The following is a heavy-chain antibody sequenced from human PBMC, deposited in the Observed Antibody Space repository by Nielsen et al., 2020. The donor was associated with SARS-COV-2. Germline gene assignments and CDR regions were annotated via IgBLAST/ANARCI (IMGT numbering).Heavy chain of an antibody. CDR3: ARETLDHTSSFVDF. V-gene: IGHV3-30-3*01. CDR1: GFAFSSHA. D-gene: IGHD2-2*01. CDR2: ISYDGSNQ. J-gene: IGHJ4*02. Sequence: GGSLRLSCAASGFAFSSHAMHWVRQAPGKGLEWLAIISYDGSNQHYADSVKGRFSISRDNSKNLVYLQMNSLSPDDTAMYYCARETLDHTSSFVDFWGQGTLVTVSS.